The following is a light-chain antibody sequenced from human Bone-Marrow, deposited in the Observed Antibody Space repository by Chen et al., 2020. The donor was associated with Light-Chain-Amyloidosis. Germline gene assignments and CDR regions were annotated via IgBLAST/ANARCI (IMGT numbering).Light chain of an antibody. V-gene: IGLV4-69*01. CDR3: QTWGTGMV. Sequence: QLVLTQSPSASASLGASVKLTCTLSSGHSSYAIAWHQQQPEKGPRYLMKLNSDGSHSKGDGIPDRFSGSSSGAERYLTISSLQSEDEADYYCQTWGTGMVFGGGTKLTVI. CDR1: SGHSSYA. CDR2: LNSDGSH. J-gene: IGLJ3*02.